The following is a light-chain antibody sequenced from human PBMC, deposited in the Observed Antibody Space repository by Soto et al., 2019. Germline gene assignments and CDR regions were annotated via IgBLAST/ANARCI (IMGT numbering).Light chain of an antibody. CDR3: QVRDVWPS. CDR1: QSVSTS. CDR2: DAS. J-gene: IGKJ1*01. Sequence: IVLTQSPAPLSLSPGERAALSCRASQSVSTSLAWYQHKPGQAPRLFIYDASKRAPGIPARFSGSGSGTDFTLTISSLEPEDFAVYYCQVRDVWPSFGQGTKVEIK. V-gene: IGKV3-11*01.